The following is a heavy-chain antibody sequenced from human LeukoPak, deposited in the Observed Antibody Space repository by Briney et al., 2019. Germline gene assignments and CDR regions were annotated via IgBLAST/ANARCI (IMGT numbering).Heavy chain of an antibody. J-gene: IGHJ3*01. Sequence: GGSLRLSCAASGFTFSTYNMNWVRQAPGKGLEWVSSITSSSSYTFYADSVKGRFTISRDNAKSSLYLQMNSLRAEDTAIYYCVRVGGAFDLWGQGTRVSVSS. D-gene: IGHD3-16*01. CDR2: ITSSSSYT. CDR1: GFTFSTYN. V-gene: IGHV3-21*01. CDR3: VRVGGAFDL.